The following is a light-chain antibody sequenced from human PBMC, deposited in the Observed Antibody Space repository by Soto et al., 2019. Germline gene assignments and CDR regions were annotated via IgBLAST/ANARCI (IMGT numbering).Light chain of an antibody. J-gene: IGLJ2*01. CDR2: YDS. CDR3: QVWDSSSDRV. CDR1: NIGSKS. Sequence: SYELTQPPSVSVAPGKTARITCGGNNIGSKSVHWYQQKPGQAPVLVIYYDSDRPSGIPERFSGSNSGNTAALTISSVEAGDEADYYCQVWDSSSDRVFGGGTKVTVL. V-gene: IGLV3-21*04.